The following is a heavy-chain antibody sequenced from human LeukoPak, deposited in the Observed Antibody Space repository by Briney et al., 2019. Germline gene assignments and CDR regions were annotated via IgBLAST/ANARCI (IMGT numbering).Heavy chain of an antibody. D-gene: IGHD6-19*01. CDR3: ARWYSSGWAFDY. J-gene: IGHJ4*02. V-gene: IGHV4-4*07. Sequence: SETLSLTCTVSGGSFSGYYWTWIRRPAGKELEWIGRISASGSTNYNPSLKSRVTISVDTSKNQFSLNLSSVTAADTAVYYCARWYSSGWAFDYWGQGTLVPVSS. CDR1: GGSFSGYY. CDR2: ISASGST.